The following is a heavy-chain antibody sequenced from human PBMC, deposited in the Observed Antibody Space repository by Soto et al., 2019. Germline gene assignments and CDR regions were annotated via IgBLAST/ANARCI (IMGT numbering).Heavy chain of an antibody. CDR3: ARGIKYGAYSRWFDP. V-gene: IGHV1-8*02. D-gene: IGHD4-17*01. CDR1: GGTFSSYA. J-gene: IGHJ5*02. CDR2: MNPNSGNT. Sequence: EASVKVSCKASGGTFSSYAINWVRQAPGQGLEYLGWMNPNSGNTAYVQKFQGRVTMTWDTSITTAYMELSSLRSEDTAVYFCARGIKYGAYSRWFDPWGQGTLVTVSS.